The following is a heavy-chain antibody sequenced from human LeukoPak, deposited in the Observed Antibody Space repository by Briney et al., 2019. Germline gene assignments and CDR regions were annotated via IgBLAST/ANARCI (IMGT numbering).Heavy chain of an antibody. CDR2: ISGSGGST. V-gene: IGHV3-23*01. J-gene: IGHJ1*01. CDR3: AKDLDYGDYGGRFQH. CDR1: GFTFSSYA. Sequence: GGSLRLSCSASGFTFSSYAMSWVRQAPGKGLEWVSAISGSGGSTYYADSVKGRFTISRDNSKNTLYLQMNSLRAEDTAVYYCAKDLDYGDYGGRFQHWGQGTLVTVSS. D-gene: IGHD4-17*01.